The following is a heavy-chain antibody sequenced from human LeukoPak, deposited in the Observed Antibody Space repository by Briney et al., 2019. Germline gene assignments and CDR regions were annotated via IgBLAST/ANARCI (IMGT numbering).Heavy chain of an antibody. CDR2: IYYSGST. CDR3: ARYEDWFDP. CDR1: GGSMSSYY. V-gene: IGHV4-59*01. Sequence: SETLSLTCTVSGGSMSSYYWSWIRQPPGKGLEWIGYIYYSGSTNYNPSLKSRVTISVDTSKDQFSLKLSSVTAADTAVYYCARYEDWFDPWGQGTLVTVSS. J-gene: IGHJ5*02. D-gene: IGHD3-16*01.